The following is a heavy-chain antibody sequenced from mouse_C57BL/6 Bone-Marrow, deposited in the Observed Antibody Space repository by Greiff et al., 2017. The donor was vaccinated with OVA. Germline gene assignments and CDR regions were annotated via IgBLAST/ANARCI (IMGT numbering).Heavy chain of an antibody. V-gene: IGHV1-82*01. CDR3: ARGEIFYYDGTPFAY. Sequence: QVQLQQSGPELVKPGASVKISCKASGYAFSSSWMNWVKQRPGKGLEWIGRIYPGDGDTNYNGKFKGKATLTADKSSSTAYMQLSSLTSEDSAVYFCARGEIFYYDGTPFAYWGQGTLVTVSA. CDR1: GYAFSSSW. CDR2: IYPGDGDT. D-gene: IGHD1-1*01. J-gene: IGHJ3*01.